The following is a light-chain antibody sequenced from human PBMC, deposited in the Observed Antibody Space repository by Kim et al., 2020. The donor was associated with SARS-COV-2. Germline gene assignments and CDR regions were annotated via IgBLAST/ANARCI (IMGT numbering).Light chain of an antibody. CDR3: AAWDDRLNGPV. CDR1: SSNIEHNA. J-gene: IGLJ3*02. V-gene: IGLV1-36*01. Sequence: QPVLTQPPSVSEAPRQRVTISCSGSSSNIEHNAVNWYQQLPGKAPKLLIYYDDLLPSGVSDRFSGSKSGTSASLAISGLQSEDEADYYCAAWDDRLNGPVFGGGTQLTVL. CDR2: YDD.